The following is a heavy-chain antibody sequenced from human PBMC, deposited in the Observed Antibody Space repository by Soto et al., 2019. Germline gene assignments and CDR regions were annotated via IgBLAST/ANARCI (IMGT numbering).Heavy chain of an antibody. Sequence: NPSETLSLTCAVYGGSFSGYYWSWIRQPPGKGLEWIGEINHSGSTNYNPSLKSRVTISVDTSKNQFSLKLSSVTAADTAVYYCARGYSNWSLLNWFDPWGQGTLVTVSS. V-gene: IGHV4-34*01. CDR3: ARGYSNWSLLNWFDP. D-gene: IGHD4-4*01. J-gene: IGHJ5*02. CDR1: GGSFSGYY. CDR2: INHSGST.